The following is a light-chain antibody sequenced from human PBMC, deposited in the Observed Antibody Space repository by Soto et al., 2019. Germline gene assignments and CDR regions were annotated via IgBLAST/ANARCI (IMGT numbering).Light chain of an antibody. CDR3: SLYTSTSTYV. J-gene: IGLJ1*01. Sequence: QSALTQPASVSGSPGQSITISCTGTSSDVGGYNYVSWYQQYPGKAPKLMIYHVSNRPSGVSNRFSGSKSGNSASLTISGLQAEDEADYYCSLYTSTSTYVFGTGTKLTVL. CDR2: HVS. V-gene: IGLV2-14*01. CDR1: SSDVGGYNY.